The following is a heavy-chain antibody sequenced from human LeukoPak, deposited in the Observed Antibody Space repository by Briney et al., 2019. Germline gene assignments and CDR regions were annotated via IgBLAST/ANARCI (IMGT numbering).Heavy chain of an antibody. CDR1: GGTFGSYA. D-gene: IGHD3-10*01. CDR2: IIPILGIA. CDR3: ARSLYYGSGSHGVGYFDY. J-gene: IGHJ4*02. Sequence: SVKVSCTASGGTFGSYAISWVRQAPGQGLEWMGRIIPILGIANYAQKFQGRVTITADKSTSTAYMELSSLRSEDTAVYYCARSLYYGSGSHGVGYFDYWGQGTLVTVSS. V-gene: IGHV1-69*04.